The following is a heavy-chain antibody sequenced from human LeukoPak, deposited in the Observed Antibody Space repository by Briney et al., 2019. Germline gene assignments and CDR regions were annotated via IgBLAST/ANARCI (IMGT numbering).Heavy chain of an antibody. V-gene: IGHV3-48*04. CDR2: ISSSSSTI. CDR1: GFTFSSYS. J-gene: IGHJ3*02. D-gene: IGHD3-9*01. CDR3: ARVGRYFDWLVAFDI. Sequence: PGGSLRLSCAASGFTFSSYSMNWVRQAPGKGLEWVSYISSSSSTIYYADSVKGRFTISRDNAKNSLYLQMNSLRAEDTAVYYCARVGRYFDWLVAFDIWGQGTMVTVSS.